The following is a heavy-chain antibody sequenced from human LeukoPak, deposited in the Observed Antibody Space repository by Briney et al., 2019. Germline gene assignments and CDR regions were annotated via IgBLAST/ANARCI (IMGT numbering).Heavy chain of an antibody. D-gene: IGHD3-10*01. CDR2: ISGSSSYI. Sequence: GGSLRLSCAASGFTFSSYSMNWVRQAPGKGLEWVSSISGSSSYIYYADSVKGRFTISRDNAKNSLYLQMNSLRAEDTAVYYCARLRITMVRGVIIKWVRWFDPWGQGTLVTVSS. V-gene: IGHV3-21*04. CDR3: ARLRITMVRGVIIKWVRWFDP. J-gene: IGHJ5*02. CDR1: GFTFSSYS.